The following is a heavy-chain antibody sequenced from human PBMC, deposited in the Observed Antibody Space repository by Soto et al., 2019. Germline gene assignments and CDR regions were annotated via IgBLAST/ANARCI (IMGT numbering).Heavy chain of an antibody. CDR1: VGSINSDF. D-gene: IGHD3-3*01. CDR2: IYYSGST. CDR3: ASIVGDFWSGYYADV. J-gene: IGHJ6*02. V-gene: IGHV4-59*13. Sequence: SSETLSLTCTVSVGSINSDFWSWIRQSPGKGLEWIGHIYYSGSTSYSPSLKSRVTISVDTSKNQFSLKLSSVTAADTAVYYCASIVGDFWSGYYADVWGQGTTVTVSS.